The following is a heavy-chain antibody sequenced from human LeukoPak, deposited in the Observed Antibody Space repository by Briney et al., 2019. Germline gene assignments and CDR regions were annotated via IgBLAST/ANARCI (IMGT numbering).Heavy chain of an antibody. V-gene: IGHV1-18*01. Sequence: ASVKVFCKASGYTFTSYGISWVRQAPGQGLEWMGWISAHDGNTNYAQKLQGRVTMTTDTSTSTAYMELRSLRSDDTAVYYCARDGKFIPYDMDVWGQGTTVTVSS. CDR3: ARDGKFIPYDMDV. J-gene: IGHJ6*02. CDR2: ISAHDGNT. D-gene: IGHD1-14*01. CDR1: GYTFTSYG.